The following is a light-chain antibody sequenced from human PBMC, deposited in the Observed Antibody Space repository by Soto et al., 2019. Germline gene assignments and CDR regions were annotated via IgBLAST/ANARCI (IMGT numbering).Light chain of an antibody. J-gene: IGKJ5*01. V-gene: IGKV1-5*01. Sequence: DIQMTQSPSTLSASAGDRVTITCRASQSVSTWLAWYQQKPGKAPKLLIYGASSLASGVPSRFSGSGSGTEFTLTISSLQPDDFAVYYCQQYGSSPITFGQGTRLEIK. CDR1: QSVSTW. CDR2: GAS. CDR3: QQYGSSPIT.